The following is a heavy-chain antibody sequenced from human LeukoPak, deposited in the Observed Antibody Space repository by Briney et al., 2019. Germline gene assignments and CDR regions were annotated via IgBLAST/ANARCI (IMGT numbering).Heavy chain of an antibody. CDR1: GFTFSSYN. V-gene: IGHV3-21*01. CDR3: ARGAATRKSGFYYYYMDV. Sequence: GSLRLSCAASGFTFSSYNVNWVRQAPGKGLEWVSSITTGNSFLYFADSVKGRFTISRDHANNSLYLQMNSLRADDTAVYYCARGAATRKSGFYYYYMDVWGKGTTVTVSS. CDR2: ITTGNSFL. J-gene: IGHJ6*03. D-gene: IGHD5-12*01.